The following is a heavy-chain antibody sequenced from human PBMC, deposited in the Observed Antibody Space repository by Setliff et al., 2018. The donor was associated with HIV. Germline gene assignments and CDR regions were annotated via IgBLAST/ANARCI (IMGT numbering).Heavy chain of an antibody. CDR2: IYSGGST. V-gene: IGHV3-66*02. J-gene: IGHJ4*02. Sequence: GFTFSHYYWSWVRQAPGKGLEWVSVIYSGGSTYYADSVKGRFTISRDNSKNTLYLQMNSLRAEDTAVYYCARDLIVGGTPFDYWGQGTLVTVSS. CDR1: GFTFSHYY. CDR3: ARDLIVGGTPFDY. D-gene: IGHD1-26*01.